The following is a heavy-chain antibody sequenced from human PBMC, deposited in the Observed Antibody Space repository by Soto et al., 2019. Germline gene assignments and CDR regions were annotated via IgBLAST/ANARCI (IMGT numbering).Heavy chain of an antibody. Sequence: SETLSLTCAVYGGSFSGYYWSWIRQPPGKGLEWIGEINHSGSTNYNPSLKSRVTISVDTSKNQFSLKLSSVTAADTALYYCARGPRPDVDIVATRNIWGQGTLVTVSS. D-gene: IGHD5-12*01. CDR1: GGSFSGYY. CDR3: ARGPRPDVDIVATRNI. J-gene: IGHJ4*02. CDR2: INHSGST. V-gene: IGHV4-34*01.